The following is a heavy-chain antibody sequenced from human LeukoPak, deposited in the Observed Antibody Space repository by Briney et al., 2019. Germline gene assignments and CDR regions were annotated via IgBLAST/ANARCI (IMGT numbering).Heavy chain of an antibody. V-gene: IGHV1-2*02. CDR3: ARDRYSGSYLFYDY. D-gene: IGHD1-26*01. CDR1: GYTFTGYY. Sequence: GASVKVSCKASGYTFTGYYMHWVRQAPGRGLEWMGWINPNSGGTNYAQKFQGRVTMTRDTSISTAYMELSRLRSDDTAVYYCARDRYSGSYLFYDYWGQGTLVTVSS. J-gene: IGHJ4*02. CDR2: INPNSGGT.